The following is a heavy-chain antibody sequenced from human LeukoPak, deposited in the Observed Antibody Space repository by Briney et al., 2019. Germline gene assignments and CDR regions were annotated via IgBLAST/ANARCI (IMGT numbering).Heavy chain of an antibody. CDR2: IKQDGSEK. V-gene: IGHV3-7*01. D-gene: IGHD6-13*01. CDR1: GFTFSSYW. J-gene: IGHJ6*02. CDR3: ARDREYSSSWYDIGYYYGMDV. Sequence: GGSQRLSCAASGFTFSSYWMSWVRQAPGKGLEWVANIKQDGSEKYYVDSVKGRFTISRDNAKNSLYLQMNSLRAEDTAVYYCARDREYSSSWYDIGYYYGMDVWGQGTTVTVSS.